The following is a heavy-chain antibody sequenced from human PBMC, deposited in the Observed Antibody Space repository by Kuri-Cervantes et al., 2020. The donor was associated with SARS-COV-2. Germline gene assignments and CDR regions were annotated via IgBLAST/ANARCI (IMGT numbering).Heavy chain of an antibody. CDR2: ISAYNGNT. Sequence: ASVKVSCKASGYTFTSYGISWVRQAPGQGLEWMGWISAYNGNTNYAQKLQGRVTMTTDTSTSTAYMELRSLRSDDTAVYYCARGAYIWNDEGEAPGYWGQGTLVTVSS. CDR1: GYTFTSYG. CDR3: ARGAYIWNDEGEAPGY. D-gene: IGHD1-1*01. V-gene: IGHV1-18*01. J-gene: IGHJ4*02.